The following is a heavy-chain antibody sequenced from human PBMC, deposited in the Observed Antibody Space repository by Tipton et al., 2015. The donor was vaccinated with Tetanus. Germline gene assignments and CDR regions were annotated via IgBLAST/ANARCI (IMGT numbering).Heavy chain of an antibody. V-gene: IGHV3-33*01. CDR1: GFPFNTYA. Sequence: SLRLSCAASGFPFNTYAMHWVRQAPGKGLEWVAVIWYDGTTTYYADSVEGRFAISRDNSKNILYLQMNSLRDEDTAIYYCARDFRPIFGVAQPFDPWGQGTLVTVSS. D-gene: IGHD3-3*01. J-gene: IGHJ5*02. CDR2: IWYDGTTT. CDR3: ARDFRPIFGVAQPFDP.